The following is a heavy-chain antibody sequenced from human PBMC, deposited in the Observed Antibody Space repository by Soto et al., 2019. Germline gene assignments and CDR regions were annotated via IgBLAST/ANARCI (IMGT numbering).Heavy chain of an antibody. CDR2: IKSKTDGGTT. Sequence: GGSLRLSCAASGFTFSNAWMSWVRQAPGKWLEWVGRIKSKTDGGTTDYAAPVKGRFTISRDDSKNTLYLQMNSLKTEDTAVYYCTTEAPYCSGGSCYAFDIWGQGTMVTVSS. D-gene: IGHD2-15*01. CDR3: TTEAPYCSGGSCYAFDI. J-gene: IGHJ3*02. CDR1: GFTFSNAW. V-gene: IGHV3-15*01.